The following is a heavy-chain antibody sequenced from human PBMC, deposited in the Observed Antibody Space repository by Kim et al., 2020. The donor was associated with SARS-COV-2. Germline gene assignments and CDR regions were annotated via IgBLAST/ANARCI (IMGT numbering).Heavy chain of an antibody. D-gene: IGHD3-3*01. J-gene: IGHJ4*02. CDR2: T. Sequence: THYAGSVVGRFTISRDSSRNTVFLQRNSLRADDTAVYYCARGGLTSGFDYWGQGTLVTVSS. CDR3: ARGGLTSGFDY. V-gene: IGHV3-23*01.